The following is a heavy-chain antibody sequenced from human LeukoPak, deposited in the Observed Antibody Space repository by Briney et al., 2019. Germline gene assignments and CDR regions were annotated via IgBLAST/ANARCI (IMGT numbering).Heavy chain of an antibody. CDR1: GGSLSGYY. CDR3: ASSYYDSSGYPFDY. D-gene: IGHD3-22*01. J-gene: IGHJ4*02. CDR2: INHSGST. Sequence: SETLSLTCAVYGGSLSGYYWSWIRQPPGKGLEWIGEINHSGSTNYNPSLKSRVTISVDTSKNQFSLKLSSVTAADTAVYYCASSYYDSSGYPFDYWGQGTLVTVSS. V-gene: IGHV4-34*01.